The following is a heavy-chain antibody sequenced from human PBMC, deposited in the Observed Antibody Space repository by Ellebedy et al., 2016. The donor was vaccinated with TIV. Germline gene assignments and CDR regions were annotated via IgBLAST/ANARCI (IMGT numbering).Heavy chain of an antibody. Sequence: SXTVSGGSISSGDYYWNWIRQHPGKGLEWIGYIFYSGSTYYNQSLKSRVVISVDTSKNQFSLRLTAVAAADTAVYYCARGRAVAGTFAFDMWGQGTKVTVSS. CDR3: ARGRAVAGTFAFDM. CDR1: GGSISSGDYY. J-gene: IGHJ3*02. V-gene: IGHV4-30-4*01. D-gene: IGHD6-19*01. CDR2: IFYSGST.